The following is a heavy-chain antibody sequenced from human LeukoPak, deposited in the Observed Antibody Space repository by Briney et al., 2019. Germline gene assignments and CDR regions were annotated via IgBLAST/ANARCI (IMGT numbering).Heavy chain of an antibody. CDR2: ISAYNFNT. CDR3: AGGTAQPHDY. V-gene: IGHV1-18*01. D-gene: IGHD2-2*01. CDR1: GYTFTNYY. Sequence: ASVKVSCKASGYTFTNYYINWVRQAPGQGLEWMGWISAYNFNTNYAQKLQGRVTLTTDTSTSTAYMELRGLRSDDTAVYFCAGGTAQPHDYWGQGTQVTVSS. J-gene: IGHJ4*02.